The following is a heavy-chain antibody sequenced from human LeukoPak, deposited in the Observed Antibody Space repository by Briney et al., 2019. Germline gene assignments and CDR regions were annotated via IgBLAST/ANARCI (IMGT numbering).Heavy chain of an antibody. Sequence: PGGSLRLSCAASGFTFSSYSMNWVRQAPGKGLEWVSAISGSGGSTYYADSVKGRFTISRDNSKNTLYLQMNSLRAEDTAVYYCATLYDILTGYYGDAFDIWGQGTMVTVSS. D-gene: IGHD3-9*01. CDR3: ATLYDILTGYYGDAFDI. CDR1: GFTFSSYS. J-gene: IGHJ3*02. V-gene: IGHV3-23*01. CDR2: ISGSGGST.